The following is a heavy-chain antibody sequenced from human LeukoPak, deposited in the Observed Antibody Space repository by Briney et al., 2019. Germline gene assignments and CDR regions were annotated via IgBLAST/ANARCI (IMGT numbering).Heavy chain of an antibody. CDR3: ASRYYDFWSCPYYYYYMDV. CDR2: IIPIFGTA. D-gene: IGHD3-3*01. Sequence: SVKVSCKASGGTFSSYAISWVRQAPGQGLEWMGGIIPIFGTANYAQKFQGRVTITADASTSPASMGLSSLRYEATAVYYCASRYYDFWSCPYYYYYMDVWGKGTTVTVSS. CDR1: GGTFSSYA. J-gene: IGHJ6*03. V-gene: IGHV1-69*01.